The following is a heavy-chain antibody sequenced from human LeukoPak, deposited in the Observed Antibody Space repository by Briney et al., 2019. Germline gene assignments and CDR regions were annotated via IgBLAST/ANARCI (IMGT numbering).Heavy chain of an antibody. V-gene: IGHV3-48*01. Sequence: GGSLRLSCAASGFTFSSYSMNWVRQAPGKGLEWVSYISSSSSTIYYADSVKGRFTISRDNAKNSLYLQMNSLRAEDTAVYYCARTVAVTALDYWGQGTLVTVSS. CDR2: ISSSSSTI. D-gene: IGHD6-19*01. J-gene: IGHJ4*02. CDR3: ARTVAVTALDY. CDR1: GFTFSSYS.